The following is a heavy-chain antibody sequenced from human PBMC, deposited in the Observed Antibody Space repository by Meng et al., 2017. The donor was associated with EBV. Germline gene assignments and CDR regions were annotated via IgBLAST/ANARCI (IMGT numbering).Heavy chain of an antibody. D-gene: IGHD6-13*01. CDR3: AKGADLAAAGTFWFDP. CDR1: GYPFTGYY. V-gene: IGHV1-2*06. Sequence: VKRVQPGGAVKKQGASVKVSCKASGYPFTGYYMHWVRQDPGQGLEWMGRINPTSGGTNYAQKFQGRVTMTRDTSISTAYMELSRLRSDDTAVYYCAKGADLAAAGTFWFDPWGQGTLVTVSS. CDR2: INPTSGGT. J-gene: IGHJ5*02.